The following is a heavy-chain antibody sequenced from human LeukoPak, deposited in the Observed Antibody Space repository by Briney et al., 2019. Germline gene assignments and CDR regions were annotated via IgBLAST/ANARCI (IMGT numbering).Heavy chain of an antibody. CDR3: ARDLTVTTFFSDHMDV. J-gene: IGHJ6*03. CDR2: ISSSTSTI. Sequence: PGGSLRLSCAASGFTFSSYSMNWVRQAPGKGLEWVSYISSSTSTIYYADAGKGRFTISRDNAKNSLYLQMNSLRAEDTAVYYCARDLTVTTFFSDHMDVWGKGTTVTVSS. D-gene: IGHD4-11*01. V-gene: IGHV3-48*04. CDR1: GFTFSSYS.